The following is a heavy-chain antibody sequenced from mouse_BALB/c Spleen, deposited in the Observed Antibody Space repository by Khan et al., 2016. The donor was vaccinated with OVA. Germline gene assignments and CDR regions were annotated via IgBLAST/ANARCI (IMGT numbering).Heavy chain of an antibody. J-gene: IGHJ4*01. V-gene: IGHV2-6-1*01. CDR3: ARQPDYHYYVLDY. CDR2: IWSDGST. D-gene: IGHD1-1*02. Sequence: QVQLKESGPGLVAPSQSLSITCTISGFSLTNYGVHWVRQPPGKGLEWLVVIWSDGSTTYNSALKSRLSISRDNTKSQVFLKMNSRQTDDTAMYYCARQPDYHYYVLDYWGQGTSVTVSS. CDR1: GFSLTNYG.